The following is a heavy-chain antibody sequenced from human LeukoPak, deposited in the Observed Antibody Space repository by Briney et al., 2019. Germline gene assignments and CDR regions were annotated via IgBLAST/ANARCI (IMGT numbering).Heavy chain of an antibody. CDR2: INSDGSWT. Sequence: GGSLRLSCAASGNYWMHWVRQVPGKGLVWVSHINSDGSWTSYADSVKGRFTISKDNAKNTVYLQMNSLRAEDTAVYYCARDPQFHHYGDLYYFDYWGQGTLVTVSS. CDR3: ARDPQFHHYGDLYYFDY. D-gene: IGHD4-17*01. V-gene: IGHV3-74*01. CDR1: GNYW. J-gene: IGHJ4*02.